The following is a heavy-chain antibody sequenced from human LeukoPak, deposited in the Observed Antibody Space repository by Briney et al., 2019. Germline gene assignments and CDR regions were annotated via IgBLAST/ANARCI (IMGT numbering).Heavy chain of an antibody. CDR3: AHPSTPDYGGLDY. CDR1: GFTFRLYA. CDR2: ITGSGGSI. V-gene: IGHV3-23*01. D-gene: IGHD4-17*01. Sequence: GGSLRLSCAASGFTFRLYAMTWVRQAPGKGLEWVSAITGSGGSIYYADSVRGRFTISRDNSKNTLYLQMSSLRAEDTAIYYCAHPSTPDYGGLDYWGQGTLVTVSS. J-gene: IGHJ4*02.